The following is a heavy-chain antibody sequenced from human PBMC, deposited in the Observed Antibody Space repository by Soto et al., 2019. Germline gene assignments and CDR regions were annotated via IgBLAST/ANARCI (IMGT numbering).Heavy chain of an antibody. CDR1: GGSISSGGYS. D-gene: IGHD3-22*01. Sequence: SETLSLSCAVSGGSISSGGYSWSWIRQPPGKGLEWIGYIYHSGSTYYNPSLKSRVTISVDRSKNQFSLKLSSVTAADTAVYYCARGSYYYDSSGYYYVGDFDYWAQGTLVTVSS. CDR2: IYHSGST. CDR3: ARGSYYYDSSGYYYVGDFDY. V-gene: IGHV4-30-2*01. J-gene: IGHJ4*02.